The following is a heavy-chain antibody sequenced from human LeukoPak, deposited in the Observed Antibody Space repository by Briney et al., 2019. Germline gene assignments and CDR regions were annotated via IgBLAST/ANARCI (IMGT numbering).Heavy chain of an antibody. CDR2: ISSSSYT. CDR3: ASLGTNYGSGTGDY. J-gene: IGHJ4*02. CDR1: GFTFSDYY. D-gene: IGHD3-10*01. Sequence: GGSLRLSCAASGFTFSDYYMSWIRQAPGKGLEWVSYISSSSYTNYADSVKGRFTISRDNAKNSLYLQMNSLRAEDTAVYYCASLGTNYGSGTGDYWGQGTLVTVSS. V-gene: IGHV3-11*06.